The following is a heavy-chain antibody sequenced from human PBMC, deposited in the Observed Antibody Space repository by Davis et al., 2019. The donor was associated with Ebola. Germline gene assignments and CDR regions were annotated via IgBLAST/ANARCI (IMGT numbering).Heavy chain of an antibody. D-gene: IGHD2-15*01. Sequence: ASVKVSCKASGYTFTSYAMHWVRQAPGQRLEWMGWINAGNGNTKYSQKFQGRVTITRDTSASTAYMELSSLRSEDTAVYYCARGSCSGGSCRTYYYYGMDVWGQGTTVTVSS. V-gene: IGHV1-3*01. CDR2: INAGNGNT. CDR3: ARGSCSGGSCRTYYYYGMDV. J-gene: IGHJ6*02. CDR1: GYTFTSYA.